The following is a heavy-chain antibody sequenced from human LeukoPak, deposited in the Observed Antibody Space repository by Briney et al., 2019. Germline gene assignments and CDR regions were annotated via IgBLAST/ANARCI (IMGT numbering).Heavy chain of an antibody. CDR1: GGSFSGYY. J-gene: IGHJ5*02. V-gene: IGHV4-34*01. D-gene: IGHD2-2*02. CDR3: ARENRGYCSSTSCYTGRRSWFDP. Sequence: SETLSLTCAVYGGSFSGYYWSWIRQPPGKGLEWIGEINHSGSTNYNPSLKSRVTISVDTSKNQFSLKLSSVTAADTAVYYCARENRGYCSSTSCYTGRRSWFDPWGQGTLVTVSS. CDR2: INHSGST.